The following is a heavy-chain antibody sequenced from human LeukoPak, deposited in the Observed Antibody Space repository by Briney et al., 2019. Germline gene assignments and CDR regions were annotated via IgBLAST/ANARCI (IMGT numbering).Heavy chain of an antibody. CDR3: ARGLDSSGYLSFFEGRLYYFDY. D-gene: IGHD3-22*01. V-gene: IGHV1-8*01. CDR1: GYTFTSYD. J-gene: IGHJ4*02. Sequence: WASVKVSCKASGYTFTSYDINWVRQATGQGLEWMGWMNPNSGNTGYAQKFQGRVTMTRNTSISTAYMELSSLRSEDTAVYYCARGLDSSGYLSFFEGRLYYFDYWGQGTLVTVSS. CDR2: MNPNSGNT.